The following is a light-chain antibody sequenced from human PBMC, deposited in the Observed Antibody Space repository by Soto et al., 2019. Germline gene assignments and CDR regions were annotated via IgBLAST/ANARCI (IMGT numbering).Light chain of an antibody. V-gene: IGLV2-11*01. CDR2: DVA. CDR3: CSYTGGNSYV. J-gene: IGLJ1*01. CDR1: SSDVGGFNY. Sequence: QSALTQPRSVAGSPGESVTISCAGTSSDVGGFNYVSWYQQYPGKAPSLLIYDVAKLPSRVPDRFSGSKSGNTASLTIAGLQAEDEAEYYCCSYTGGNSYVFGTGTKLTVL.